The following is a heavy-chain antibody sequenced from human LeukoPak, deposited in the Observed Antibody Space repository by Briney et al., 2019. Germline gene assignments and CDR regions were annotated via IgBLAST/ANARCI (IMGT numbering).Heavy chain of an antibody. J-gene: IGHJ4*02. CDR3: AKFLPTHIVVANYYFDY. Sequence: GGSLRLSCAASGFTFSSYAMSWVRQAPGKGLEWVSAISGSGGSTYYADSVKGRFTISRDNSKNTLYLQMNSLRAEDTAVYYCAKFLPTHIVVANYYFDYWGQGTLVTVSP. CDR1: GFTFSSYA. V-gene: IGHV3-23*01. CDR2: ISGSGGST. D-gene: IGHD2-21*01.